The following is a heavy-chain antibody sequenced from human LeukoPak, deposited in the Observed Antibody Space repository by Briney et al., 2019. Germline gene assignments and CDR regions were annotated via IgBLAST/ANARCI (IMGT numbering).Heavy chain of an antibody. CDR3: ARGDYCGSGLGD. J-gene: IGHJ4*02. D-gene: IGHD3-10*01. CDR1: GGSISSYY. Sequence: SETLSLTCTVSGGSISSYYWSWLRQPPGKGLEWIGCIYYTGSTNCNPSLRSRVTISVDSSKNQFSLKVNSVTAADTAVYYCARGDYCGSGLGDWGQGTLVTVSS. CDR2: IYYTGST. V-gene: IGHV4-59*01.